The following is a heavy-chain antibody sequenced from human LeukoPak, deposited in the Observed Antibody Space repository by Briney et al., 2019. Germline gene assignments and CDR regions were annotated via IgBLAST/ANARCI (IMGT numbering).Heavy chain of an antibody. CDR3: ARGAPTTRIGAGRFDY. CDR2: INPSGGST. D-gene: IGHD5-12*01. Sequence: ASVKVSCRAFGYSLTNYYVHWVRQAPGQGLEWMGEINPSGGSTSYAQKFQGRITVTRDTYTNTAYMDLSSPRSEDTATYYYARGAPTTRIGAGRFDYWGQGSLLTVAS. J-gene: IGHJ4*02. V-gene: IGHV1-46*01. CDR1: GYSLTNYY.